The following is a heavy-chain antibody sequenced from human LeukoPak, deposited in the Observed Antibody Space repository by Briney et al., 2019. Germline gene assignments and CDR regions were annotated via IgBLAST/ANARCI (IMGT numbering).Heavy chain of an antibody. J-gene: IGHJ4*02. V-gene: IGHV1-2*02. CDR2: INPNSGGT. D-gene: IGHD6-19*01. CDR1: GGTFSSYA. CDR3: ARGDGYSSGWYYGY. Sequence: ASVKVSRKASGGTFSSYAISWVRQAPGQGLEWMGWINPNSGGTNYAQKFQGRVTMTRDTSISTAYMELSSLRSEDTAVYYCARGDGYSSGWYYGYWGQGTLVTVSS.